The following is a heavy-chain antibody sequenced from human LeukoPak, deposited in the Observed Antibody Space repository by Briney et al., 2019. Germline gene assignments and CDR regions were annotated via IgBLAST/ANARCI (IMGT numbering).Heavy chain of an antibody. D-gene: IGHD3-22*01. CDR2: ISSSSSTI. CDR3: ARAETRITMTFGAFDI. CDR1: GFTFSSYG. J-gene: IGHJ3*02. Sequence: PGGSLRLSCAASGFTFSSYGMTWVRQAPGKGLEWVSYISSSSSTICYADSVKGRFTISRDNSKNALHLQMNSLRAEDTAVYYCARAETRITMTFGAFDIWGQGTMVTVSS. V-gene: IGHV3-48*01.